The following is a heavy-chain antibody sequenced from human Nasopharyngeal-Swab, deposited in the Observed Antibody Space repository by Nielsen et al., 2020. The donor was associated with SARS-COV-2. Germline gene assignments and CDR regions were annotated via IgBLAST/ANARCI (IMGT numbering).Heavy chain of an antibody. CDR1: GYKFTSYW. CDR3: ARQFRGDGNFRNWFDP. Sequence: GESLNISCQGSGYKFTSYWIGWVRQMPGKGLEWMGMIYPEYSEARYNPSFQGQVTFSVDKSTSTAYLQWTSLKDSDTATYYCARQFRGDGNFRNWFDPWGQGTLVTVSS. J-gene: IGHJ5*02. D-gene: IGHD5-24*01. V-gene: IGHV5-51*01. CDR2: IYPEYSEA.